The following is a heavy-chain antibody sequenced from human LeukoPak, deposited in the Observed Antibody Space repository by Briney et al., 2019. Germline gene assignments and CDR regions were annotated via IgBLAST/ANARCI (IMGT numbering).Heavy chain of an antibody. V-gene: IGHV1-2*04. Sequence: GASVKVSCKASGYTFTGYYMHWVRQAPGQGLEWMGWINPNSGGTNYAQKFQGWVTMTRDTSISTAYMELSRLRSDDTAVYYCARELAAASGSWFDPWGQGTLVTVS. CDR2: INPNSGGT. J-gene: IGHJ5*02. D-gene: IGHD6-13*01. CDR3: ARELAAASGSWFDP. CDR1: GYTFTGYY.